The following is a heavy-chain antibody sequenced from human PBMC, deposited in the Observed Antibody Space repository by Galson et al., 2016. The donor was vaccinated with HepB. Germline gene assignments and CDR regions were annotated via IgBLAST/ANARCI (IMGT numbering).Heavy chain of an antibody. CDR1: GGSISSSNYY. Sequence: SETLSLTCTVSGGSISSSNYYWGWIRQPPGKGLEWIGSIYHSGSTYYNPSLKSRVTMSVDTSKNQFSLKLNSVTAADTAVYYCARQIVVVVAATRGVDWFDPWGQGTLVTVSS. CDR2: IYHSGST. CDR3: ARQIVVVVAATRGVDWFDP. D-gene: IGHD2-15*01. J-gene: IGHJ5*02. V-gene: IGHV4-39*01.